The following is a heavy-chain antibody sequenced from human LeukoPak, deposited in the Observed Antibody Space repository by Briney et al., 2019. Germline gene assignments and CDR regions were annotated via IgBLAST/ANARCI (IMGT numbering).Heavy chain of an antibody. CDR2: LRGSGSTK. J-gene: IGHJ6*03. CDR1: TGFTFSDYY. D-gene: IGHD2-15*01. Sequence: GGSLRLSCAASTGFTFSDYYMSWIRQAPGKGLEWVSYLRGSGSTKYYADSVKGRFTISRDNAKNSLYLQMNSRRGEDTAVYYCARVGWPSSYFYYYYMDVWGKGTTVTVSS. CDR3: ARVGWPSSYFYYYYMDV. V-gene: IGHV3-11*04.